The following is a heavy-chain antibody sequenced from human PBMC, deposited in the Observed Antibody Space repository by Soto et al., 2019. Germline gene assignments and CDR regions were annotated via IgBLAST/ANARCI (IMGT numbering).Heavy chain of an antibody. CDR2: ISGSGSTI. CDR1: GFTFSSHE. J-gene: IGHJ1*01. V-gene: IGHV3-48*03. D-gene: IGHD2-8*01. Sequence: PGGSLRLSCEATGFTFSSHEMNWIRQTPGKRLEWIAKISGSGSTINYADSVKGRFTISRDNVQRTLHLQMDSLRAEDTGVYYCARGGVYWGRGTLVTVSS. CDR3: ARGGVY.